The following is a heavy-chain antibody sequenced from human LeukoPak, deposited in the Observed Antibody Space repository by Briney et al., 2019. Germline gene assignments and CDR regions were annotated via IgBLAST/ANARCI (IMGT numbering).Heavy chain of an antibody. CDR1: GGSISSGSYF. CDR2: VYTSGST. J-gene: IGHJ4*02. V-gene: IGHV4-61*02. CDR3: ARSRRKGLTFDH. Sequence: PSETLSLTCTVSGGSISSGSYFWSWIRQPAGKELEWVGRVYTSGSTSYNPSLKSRVTISLDTSKNQFSLELQSVTAADTAVYYCARSRRKGLTFDHWGQGTRVTVSS. D-gene: IGHD1-14*01.